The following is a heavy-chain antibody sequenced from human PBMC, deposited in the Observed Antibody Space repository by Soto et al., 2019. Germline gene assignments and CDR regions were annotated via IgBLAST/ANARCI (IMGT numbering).Heavy chain of an antibody. D-gene: IGHD1-7*01. Sequence: EVQLAESGGGMVQPGGSLRLSCVASGFTFSSYDMHWVRQAPGKGLEYVSYISSNGGTTYYGNSVKGRFTISRDNSKNTLYLQMGSLRAEDMAVYYCVRRVSGNYDDWGQGTLVTVSS. V-gene: IGHV3-64*01. CDR3: VRRVSGNYDD. CDR2: ISSNGGTT. CDR1: GFTFSSYD. J-gene: IGHJ4*02.